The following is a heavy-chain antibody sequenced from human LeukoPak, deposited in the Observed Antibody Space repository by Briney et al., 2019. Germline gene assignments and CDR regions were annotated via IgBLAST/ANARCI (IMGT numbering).Heavy chain of an antibody. CDR2: ISSDSSYI. CDR1: GFTFSTYS. Sequence: GGSLRLSCAASGFTFSTYSMSWVRQAPGKGLEWVSSISSDSSYIYYADSMKGRFTISRDNAKNSLYLQMNSLRAEDTAVYYCAKDVFLGVYYDSSGHGYWGQGTLVTVSS. J-gene: IGHJ4*02. CDR3: AKDVFLGVYYDSSGHGY. V-gene: IGHV3-21*06. D-gene: IGHD3-22*01.